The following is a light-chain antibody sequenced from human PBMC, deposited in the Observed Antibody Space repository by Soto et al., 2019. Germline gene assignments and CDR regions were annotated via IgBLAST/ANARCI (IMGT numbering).Light chain of an antibody. J-gene: IGLJ3*02. CDR1: KLGDKY. CDR2: QDS. V-gene: IGLV3-1*01. CDR3: QAWDSSTAWV. Sequence: SYGLTQPPSVSVSPGQTASITCSGDKLGDKYACWYQQKPGQSPVLVIYQDSKRPSGIPERFSGSNSGNTATLTISGTQAMDEADYYCQAWDSSTAWVFGGGTKLTVL.